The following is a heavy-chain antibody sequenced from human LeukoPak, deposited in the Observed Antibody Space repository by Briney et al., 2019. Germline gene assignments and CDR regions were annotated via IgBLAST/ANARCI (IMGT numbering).Heavy chain of an antibody. V-gene: IGHV1-24*01. CDR3: ATSPSSTYYFDY. Sequence: GASVKVSCKASGYTFTNYGISWVRQAPGKGLEWMGGFDPEDGETIYAQKFQGRVTMTEDTSTDTAYMELSSLRSEDTAVYYCATSPSSTYYFDYWGQGTLVTVSS. CDR2: FDPEDGET. J-gene: IGHJ4*02. CDR1: GYTFTNYG.